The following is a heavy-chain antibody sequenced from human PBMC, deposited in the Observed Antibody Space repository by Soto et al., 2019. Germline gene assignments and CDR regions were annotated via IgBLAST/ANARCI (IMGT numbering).Heavy chain of an antibody. Sequence: SETLSLTCTVSGGSVSSGSYYWSWIRQPPGKGLEWIGYIYYSGSTNYNPSLKSRVTISVDTSKNQFSLKLSSVTAADTAVYYCARDCSSSGWYIENWGQGTLVTVSS. CDR2: IYYSGST. V-gene: IGHV4-61*01. CDR3: ARDCSSSGWYIEN. D-gene: IGHD6-19*01. CDR1: GGSVSSGSYY. J-gene: IGHJ4*02.